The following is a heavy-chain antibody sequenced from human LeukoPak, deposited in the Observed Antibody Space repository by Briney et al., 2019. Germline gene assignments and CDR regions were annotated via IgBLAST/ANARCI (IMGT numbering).Heavy chain of an antibody. CDR1: GYTFTSYY. CDR2: INPSGGST. Sequence: ASVKVSCKASGYTFTSYYMHWVRQAPGQGLEWMGIINPSGGSTSYAQKFQGRVTMTRDTSTSTVYMELSSLRSEDTAVYYCARDLSEDIVVVPAAMAPDYWGQGTLVTVSS. D-gene: IGHD2-2*01. V-gene: IGHV1-46*01. CDR3: ARDLSEDIVVVPAAMAPDY. J-gene: IGHJ4*02.